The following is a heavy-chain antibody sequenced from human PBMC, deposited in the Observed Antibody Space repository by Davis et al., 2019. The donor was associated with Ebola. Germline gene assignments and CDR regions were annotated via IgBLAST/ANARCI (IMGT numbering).Heavy chain of an antibody. CDR1: GGSISGSTYY. CDR2: SYYTGIT. Sequence: GSLRLSCSVSGGSISGSTYYWGWIRQAPGKGLEWIGYSYYTGITFYNPSLKSRVTISIDTSKNHFSLKVNSVTVADTAVYYCARLDVASFGGGGDFDYWGQGTLVTVSS. CDR3: ARLDVASFGGGGDFDY. V-gene: IGHV4-39*02. J-gene: IGHJ4*02. D-gene: IGHD3-3*01.